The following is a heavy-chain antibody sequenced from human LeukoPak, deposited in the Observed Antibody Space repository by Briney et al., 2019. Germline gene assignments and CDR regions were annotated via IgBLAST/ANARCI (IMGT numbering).Heavy chain of an antibody. CDR2: FDPEDGAR. CDR1: GDTVTGFS. CDR3: ATGYTYDYSLY. Sequence: GASVKVSCKVSGDTVTGFSIPWVRQAPGHGLEWMGGFDPEDGARIFAQKFQGRVTMTEDTSTDTAYMDLSSLRSEDTAVYYCATGYTYDYSLYWGQGTLVTVSS. V-gene: IGHV1-24*01. J-gene: IGHJ4*02. D-gene: IGHD5-18*01.